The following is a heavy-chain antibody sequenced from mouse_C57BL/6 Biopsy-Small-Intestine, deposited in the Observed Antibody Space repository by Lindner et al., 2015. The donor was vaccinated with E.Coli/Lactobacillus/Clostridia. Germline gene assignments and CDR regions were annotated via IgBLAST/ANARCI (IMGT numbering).Heavy chain of an antibody. D-gene: IGHD2-3*01. J-gene: IGHJ3*01. CDR2: ISAGNGDT. V-gene: IGHV1-4*01. CDR1: GYTLLDI. Sequence: SVKVSCKASGYTLLDIFSIGCARPPDTGLSGMGWISAGNGDTKYSQNFQGRVTFTRDTSASTAYMELSSLISEDTAVYYCARVSNFYAGYYYVPAYDIWGQGTLVTVSS. CDR3: ARVSNFYAGYYYVPAYDI.